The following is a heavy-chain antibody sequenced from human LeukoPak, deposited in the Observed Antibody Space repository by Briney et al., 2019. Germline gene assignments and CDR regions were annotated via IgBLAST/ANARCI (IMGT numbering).Heavy chain of an antibody. V-gene: IGHV3-48*04. D-gene: IGHD2-8*01. CDR1: GFTFSSYS. CDR3: ARERRVSFDY. CDR2: ISSSSSTI. Sequence: GGSLRLSCAASGFTFSSYSMNWVRQAPGKGLEWVSYISSSSSTIYYADSVKGRFTISRDNAKNSLYLQMNSLRAEDTAVFYCARERRVSFDYWGQGALVTVSS. J-gene: IGHJ4*02.